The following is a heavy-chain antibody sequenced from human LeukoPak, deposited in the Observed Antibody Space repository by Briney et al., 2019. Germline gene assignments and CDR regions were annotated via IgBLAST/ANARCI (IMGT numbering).Heavy chain of an antibody. J-gene: IGHJ4*02. V-gene: IGHV4-39*01. D-gene: IGHD3-22*01. CDR3: ARHTDSSGYLRLLDY. Sequence: SETLSLTCTVSGGSITSSSYYWGWIRQPPGKGLEWIGSVPYSGTTYYNPSLKSRVTISVDTSKNPLSLRLSSVTAADTAVYYCARHTDSSGYLRLLDYWGQGTLVAVSS. CDR1: GGSITSSSYY. CDR2: VPYSGTT.